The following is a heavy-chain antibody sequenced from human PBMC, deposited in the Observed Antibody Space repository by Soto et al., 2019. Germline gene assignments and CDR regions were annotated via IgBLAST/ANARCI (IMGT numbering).Heavy chain of an antibody. V-gene: IGHV3-48*01. CDR3: ARDWSYAFDY. CDR1: GFTLITYT. D-gene: IGHD4-17*01. J-gene: IGHJ4*02. Sequence: GGSLRLSCATSGFTLITYTMNWVRQAPGKGLEWLSYITTGGVTFYADSVKGRFTIPKDNAKNSLYLQMDSLRAEDTAVYYCARDWSYAFDYWGQGTPVTVSS. CDR2: ITTGGVT.